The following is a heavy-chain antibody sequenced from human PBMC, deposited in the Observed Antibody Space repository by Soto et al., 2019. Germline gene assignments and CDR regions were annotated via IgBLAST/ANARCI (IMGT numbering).Heavy chain of an antibody. CDR1: GFTFTSSA. CDR2: IVVGSGNT. CDR3: AADLYCSGGSCYSHAFDI. Sequence: GASVKVSCKASGFTFTSSAMQWVRQARGQRLEWIGWIVVGSGNTNYAQKFQERVTITRDMSTSTAYMELSSLRSEDTAVYYCAADLYCSGGSCYSHAFDIWGQGTMVTVSS. V-gene: IGHV1-58*02. D-gene: IGHD2-15*01. J-gene: IGHJ3*02.